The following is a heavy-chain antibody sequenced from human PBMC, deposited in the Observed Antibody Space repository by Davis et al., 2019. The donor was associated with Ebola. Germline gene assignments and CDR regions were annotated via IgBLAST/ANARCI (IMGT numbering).Heavy chain of an antibody. CDR3: ARGDCGGDCYALFFYYYYGMDV. V-gene: IGHV1-8*01. CDR1: GYTFTSYD. CDR2: MNPNSGNT. D-gene: IGHD2-21*02. J-gene: IGHJ6*02. Sequence: ASVKVSCKASGYTFTSYDINWVRQATGQGLEWMGWMNPNSGNTGYAQKFQGRVTMTRNTSISTAYMELSSLRSEDTAVYYCARGDCGGDCYALFFYYYYGMDVWGQGTTVTVSS.